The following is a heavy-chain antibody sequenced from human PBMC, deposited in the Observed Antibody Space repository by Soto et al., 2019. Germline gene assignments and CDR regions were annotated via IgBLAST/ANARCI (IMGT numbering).Heavy chain of an antibody. CDR2: ISGSGGST. D-gene: IGHD6-13*01. J-gene: IGHJ4*02. V-gene: IGHV3-23*01. Sequence: EVQLLESGGGLVQPGGSLRLSCAASGFTFSNYAVTWVRQAPGKGLEWASTISGSGGSTYYADSVKGRFTISRDNSKYTLYLQMNSLRAEDTAVYYCAKDQGSSWYEIDYWGQGTLVTVSS. CDR1: GFTFSNYA. CDR3: AKDQGSSWYEIDY.